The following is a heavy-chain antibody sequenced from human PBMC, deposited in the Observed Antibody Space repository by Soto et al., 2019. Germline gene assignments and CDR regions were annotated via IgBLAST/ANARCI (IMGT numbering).Heavy chain of an antibody. V-gene: IGHV3-23*01. CDR3: ARLFYYDSNGYFRSLDY. D-gene: IGHD3-22*01. J-gene: IGHJ4*02. CDR1: GFTFSSYA. CDR2: ISPSGSGT. Sequence: PGGSLRLSCTASGFTFSSYAMGWVRQAPGKGLEWVSAISPSGSGTKYADAVKGRFTISRDNSKSTLYLQMNSLRAEDTAVYYCARLFYYDSNGYFRSLDYWGLGTLVTVSS.